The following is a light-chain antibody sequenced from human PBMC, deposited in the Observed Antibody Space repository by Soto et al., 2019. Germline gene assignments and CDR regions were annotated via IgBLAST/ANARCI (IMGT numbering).Light chain of an antibody. CDR3: SSYTSSSTPV. Sequence: QSALTQPASVSGSPGQSITISCTGTSTDVGGYKYVSWYQQHPGKAPKLMIYEVSNRPSGVSNRFSGSKSANTASLTISGLQAEDEAAYYCSSYTSSSTPVFGGGTKLTVL. J-gene: IGLJ2*01. CDR2: EVS. V-gene: IGLV2-14*01. CDR1: STDVGGYKY.